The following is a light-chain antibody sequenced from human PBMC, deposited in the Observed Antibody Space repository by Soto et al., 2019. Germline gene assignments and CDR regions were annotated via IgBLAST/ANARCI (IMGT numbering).Light chain of an antibody. J-gene: IGKJ4*01. CDR3: QQVNRYPLT. Sequence: DIQLTQSPSTLSGSVGDRVTLPCRASQTISSWLAWYRQTPGKAPKLLIYKASTLKSGVPSTFSGSGAGTEFTLTISSLQPEDFATDDCQQVNRYPLTFGGGTKVDIK. CDR1: QTISSW. CDR2: KAS. V-gene: IGKV1-5*03.